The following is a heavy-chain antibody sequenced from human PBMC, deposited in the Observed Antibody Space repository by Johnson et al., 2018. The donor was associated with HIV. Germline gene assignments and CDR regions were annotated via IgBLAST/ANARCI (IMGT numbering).Heavy chain of an antibody. V-gene: IGHV3-66*01. CDR1: GFTVSSNY. D-gene: IGHD6-25*01. CDR3: ATIAAHGAAFDI. Sequence: MLLVESGGGLVQPGGSLRLSCAVSGFTVSSNYMTWVRRAPGKGLEWVSVISSDGNTYYADSVKGRFSISRDNSKNTLYLQMNSLRPEDTAAYYCATIAAHGAAFDIWGQGTVVTVSS. J-gene: IGHJ3*02. CDR2: ISSDGNT.